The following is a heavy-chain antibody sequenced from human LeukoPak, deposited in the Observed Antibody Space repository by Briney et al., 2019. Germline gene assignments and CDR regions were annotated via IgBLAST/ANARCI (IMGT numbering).Heavy chain of an antibody. CDR2: ITGSSTYI. Sequence: VGSLRLSCAASGFTFSAYSINWVRQAPGKGLEWGSSITGSSTYIYYADSVRGRFTISRDNAKSSLYLQMTSLRAEDTAVYYCARDLYYDASAFYPPDYWGKRTLVTVSS. CDR3: ARDLYYDASAFYPPDY. J-gene: IGHJ4*02. V-gene: IGHV3-21*01. D-gene: IGHD3-22*01. CDR1: GFTFSAYS.